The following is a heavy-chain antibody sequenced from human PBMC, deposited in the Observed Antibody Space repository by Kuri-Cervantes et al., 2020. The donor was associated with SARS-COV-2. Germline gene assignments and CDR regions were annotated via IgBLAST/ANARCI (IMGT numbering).Heavy chain of an antibody. Sequence: GGSLRLSCAASGFTFSSYAMSWVRQAPGKGLEWVSAISGSGGSTYYADSVKGRFTISRDNAKNSLYLQMNSLRDEDTAVYYCASQQLPLFDYWGQGTLVTVSS. J-gene: IGHJ4*02. CDR3: ASQQLPLFDY. CDR1: GFTFSSYA. D-gene: IGHD6-13*01. CDR2: ISGSGGST. V-gene: IGHV3-23*01.